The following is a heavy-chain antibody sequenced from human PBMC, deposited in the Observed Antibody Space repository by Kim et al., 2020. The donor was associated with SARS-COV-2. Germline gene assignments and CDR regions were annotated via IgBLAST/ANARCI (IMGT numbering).Heavy chain of an antibody. CDR3: ARLHCSSTSCASMDV. D-gene: IGHD2-2*01. J-gene: IGHJ6*02. V-gene: IGHV5-10-1*01. Sequence: PSFQGHVTISADKSISTAYLQWSSLKASDTAMYYCARLHCSSTSCASMDVWGQGTTVTVSS.